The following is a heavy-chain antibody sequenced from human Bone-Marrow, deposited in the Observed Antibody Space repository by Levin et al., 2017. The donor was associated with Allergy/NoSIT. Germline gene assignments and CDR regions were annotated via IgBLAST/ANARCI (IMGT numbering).Heavy chain of an antibody. CDR2: IYTSGST. V-gene: IGHV4-4*07. J-gene: IGHJ6*02. Sequence: SETLSLTCTVSGGSISSYYWSWIRQPAGKGLEWIGRIYTSGSTNYNPSLKSRVTMSVDTSKNQFSLKLSSVTAADTAVYYCARGPSIAARGCMDVWGQGTTVTVSS. CDR1: GGSISSYY. D-gene: IGHD6-6*01. CDR3: ARGPSIAARGCMDV.